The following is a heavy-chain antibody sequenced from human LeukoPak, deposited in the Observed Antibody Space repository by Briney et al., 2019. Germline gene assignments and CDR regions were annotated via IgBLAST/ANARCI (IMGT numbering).Heavy chain of an antibody. CDR2: IYSGGGT. CDR1: GFTVSDNY. CDR3: VRDGNRGYDMDV. D-gene: IGHD3-10*01. V-gene: IGHV3-53*01. Sequence: GGSLRLSCAASGFTVSDNYMSWVRQAPGKGLKWLSVIYSGGGTYYADSVKGRFTISGDIATNSVYLQMNSLRAEDTALYYCVRDGNRGYDMDVWGQGTAVTVSS. J-gene: IGHJ6*02.